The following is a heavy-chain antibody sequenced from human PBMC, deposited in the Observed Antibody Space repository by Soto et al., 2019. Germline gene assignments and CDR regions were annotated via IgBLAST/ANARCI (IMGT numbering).Heavy chain of an antibody. CDR3: ARESHDILTGPPWVWYFDL. CDR2: INDRGSI. J-gene: IGHJ2*01. Sequence: QVQLQQWGAGPLRPLETLSLTCGFSGGSFSGYYWAWLRQSPGKGLAWIGEINDRGSINYNPSLKSRVSISFDTSKNNYSLNLRSVTAADTAVYYCARESHDILTGPPWVWYFDLWGRGTLVTVSS. V-gene: IGHV4-34*01. CDR1: GGSFSGYY. D-gene: IGHD3-9*01.